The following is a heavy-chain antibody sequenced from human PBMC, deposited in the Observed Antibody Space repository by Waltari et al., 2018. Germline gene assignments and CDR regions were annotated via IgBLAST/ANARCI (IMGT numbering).Heavy chain of an antibody. CDR1: GFTFSNHW. CDR2: VDNTGSTQ. Sequence: EQLVQSGGALARRGGSLLLSCAASGFTFSNHWMHWVRQAPGKGLEWVSRVDNTGSTQDYADSVKGRFTMSRNNAANEVYLHMNSLRDEDTAVYFCVRDYWYFDRWGRGTLVSVSS. J-gene: IGHJ2*01. V-gene: IGHV3-74*01. CDR3: VRDYWYFDR.